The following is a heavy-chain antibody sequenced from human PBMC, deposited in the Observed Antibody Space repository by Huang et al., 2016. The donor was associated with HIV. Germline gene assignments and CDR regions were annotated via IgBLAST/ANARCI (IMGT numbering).Heavy chain of an antibody. CDR2: IIPMCGTA. Sequence: QVQLVQSGAEVKKPGSSVKVSCKASGGTFSSYTISWVRQAPGQGLEWMGGIIPMCGTANYAQKFQGRVTITADESTSTDYMELSSLRSEDTAVYYCARDLGVTTLHDAFDIWGQGTLVAVSS. J-gene: IGHJ3*02. CDR3: ARDLGVTTLHDAFDI. V-gene: IGHV1-69*01. D-gene: IGHD4-17*01. CDR1: GGTFSSYT.